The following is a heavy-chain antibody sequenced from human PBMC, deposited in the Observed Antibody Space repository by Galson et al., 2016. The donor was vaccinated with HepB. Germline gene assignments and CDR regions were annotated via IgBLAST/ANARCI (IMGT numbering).Heavy chain of an antibody. CDR2: IRSKPFGETT. CDR1: GFTFDDFV. J-gene: IGHJ3*01. CDR3: AIPLYIDGSGYYSIRLGVFDV. D-gene: IGHD3-22*01. Sequence: SLRLSCAASGFTFDDFVMIWFRQAPGRGPEWVGFIRSKPFGETTEYAASVKGRFSISRDDSKSIAYLQLNSLRTDDTAVYYCAIPLYIDGSGYYSIRLGVFDVWGQGTMVTVSS. V-gene: IGHV3-49*03.